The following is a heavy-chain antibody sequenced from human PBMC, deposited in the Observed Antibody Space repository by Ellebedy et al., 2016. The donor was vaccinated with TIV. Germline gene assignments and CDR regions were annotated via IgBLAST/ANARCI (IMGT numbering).Heavy chain of an antibody. CDR1: GFTVSSSY. D-gene: IGHD6-13*01. Sequence: GESLKISCAASGFTVSSSYMCWVRQAPGKGLEWVSVIYSGGRIHYADSVKGRFTISRDTSKNMLFLQMTSLRAEDTAVYYCARDLENQQLDGGDYWGQGTLVTVSS. V-gene: IGHV3-66*01. CDR2: IYSGGRI. CDR3: ARDLENQQLDGGDY. J-gene: IGHJ4*02.